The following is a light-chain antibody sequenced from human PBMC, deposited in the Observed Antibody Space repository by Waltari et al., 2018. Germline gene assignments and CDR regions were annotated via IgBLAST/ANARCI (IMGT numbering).Light chain of an antibody. Sequence: DIVLTQSPATLSLSPGERATLSCRASQSASSSYFAWYQQRPGQAPRLLIYDASNRATGIPARFSGSGSGTDFTLTISSLEPEDFAAYYCQQRSNWPPRYSFGHGTKLEMK. V-gene: IGKV3-11*01. CDR1: QSASSSY. CDR3: QQRSNWPPRYS. CDR2: DAS. J-gene: IGKJ2*01.